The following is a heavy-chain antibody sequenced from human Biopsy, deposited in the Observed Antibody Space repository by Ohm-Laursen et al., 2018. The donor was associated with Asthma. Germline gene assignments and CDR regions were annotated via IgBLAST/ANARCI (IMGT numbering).Heavy chain of an antibody. CDR2: ISYGGKT. J-gene: IGHJ6*02. Sequence: SDTLSLTCAVSGGSMTPTSHYWDWIRQAPGKGLEWIGYISYGGKTSYNPSLKNRVTISRDTSEDQFSRRLTSVTAADTAVYFCARRITIFGVVQKDHGMDAWGQGTTVIVSS. D-gene: IGHD3-3*01. CDR3: ARRITIFGVVQKDHGMDA. CDR1: GGSMTPTSHY. V-gene: IGHV4-39*01.